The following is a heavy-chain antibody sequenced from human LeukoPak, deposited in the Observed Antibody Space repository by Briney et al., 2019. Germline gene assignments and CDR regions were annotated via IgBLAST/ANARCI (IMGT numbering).Heavy chain of an antibody. V-gene: IGHV3-48*01. D-gene: IGHD3-10*01. CDR2: ISSSSSTI. J-gene: IGHJ4*02. CDR3: AKGFGSRNFSMGSIDY. Sequence: GGSVRLSCAASGFTFSSYSMNWVRQAPGKGLEWVSYISSSSSTIYYADSVKGRFTFTRDNSKNTLSLQMNSLSPEDTAVYYCAKGFGSRNFSMGSIDYWGQGTLVTVSS. CDR1: GFTFSSYS.